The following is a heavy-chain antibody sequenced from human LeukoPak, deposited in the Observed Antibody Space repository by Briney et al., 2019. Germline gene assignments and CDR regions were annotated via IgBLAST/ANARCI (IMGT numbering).Heavy chain of an antibody. D-gene: IGHD3-22*01. CDR3: ARAFYYDSSGYYVYGMDV. CDR2: INPNSGGT. Sequence: ASVKVSCKASGYTFTGYYMHWVRQAPGQGLEWMGWINPNSGGTNYAQKFQGRVTMTRDTSISTAYMELSRLRSDDTAVYYCARAFYYDSSGYYVYGMDVWGQGTTVTVSS. CDR1: GYTFTGYY. V-gene: IGHV1-2*02. J-gene: IGHJ6*02.